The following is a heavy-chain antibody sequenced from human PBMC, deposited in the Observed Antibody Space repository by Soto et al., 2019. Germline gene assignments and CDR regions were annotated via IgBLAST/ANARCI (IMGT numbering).Heavy chain of an antibody. V-gene: IGHV4-31*03. J-gene: IGHJ4*02. D-gene: IGHD3-22*01. CDR2: IYYSGST. CDR3: AREGSSGYSNPLDF. Sequence: QVQLQESGPGLVKPSQTLSLTCTVSGGSISSGGYYWSWIRHHPGKGLEWIGYIYYSGSTYYNPSLKSRLTISMDTSKNQFSLKLSSVTAADTAVYYCAREGSSGYSNPLDFWGQGTLVTVSS. CDR1: GGSISSGGYY.